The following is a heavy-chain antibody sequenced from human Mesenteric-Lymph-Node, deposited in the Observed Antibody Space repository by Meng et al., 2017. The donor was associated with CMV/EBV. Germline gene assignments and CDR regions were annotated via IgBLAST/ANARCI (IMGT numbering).Heavy chain of an antibody. CDR2: INHNERT. D-gene: IGHD1-26*01. CDR1: GGSFSGYY. V-gene: IGHV4-34*01. CDR3: VRRGTYDSYYYGMDV. J-gene: IGHJ6*02. Sequence: ESLKISCAVYGGSFSGYYWNWIRQPPGKGLEWIGEINHNERTNYNPSLKSRITISVDTSKNQFSLKLSSVTAADTAVYFCVRRGTYDSYYYGMDVWGQGTTVTVSS.